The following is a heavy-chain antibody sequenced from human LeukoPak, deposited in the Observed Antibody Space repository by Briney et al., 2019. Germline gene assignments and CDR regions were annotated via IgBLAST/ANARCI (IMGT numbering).Heavy chain of an antibody. CDR1: GGSINRYY. CDR2: VSYSGNT. V-gene: IGHV4-59*07. J-gene: IGHJ4*02. CDR3: ARAVCSSTSCYFGFDY. Sequence: PGDTLSLTCTVSGGSINRYYWNCIRQPPGKGLEWIGYVSYSGNTNYNPSLKGRVTISKDTSKSQFSLTLDPVTAADTAVYYCARAVCSSTSCYFGFDYWGQGALVTVS. D-gene: IGHD2-2*01.